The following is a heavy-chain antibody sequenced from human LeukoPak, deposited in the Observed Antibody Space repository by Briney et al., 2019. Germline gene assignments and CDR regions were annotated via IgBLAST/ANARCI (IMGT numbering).Heavy chain of an antibody. V-gene: IGHV3-7*01. CDR1: GFTFSAYW. Sequence: ESLKISCAASGFTFSAYWMRWVRQAPGKGLEWVASIKEDGSEKYYVDSVKGRFTISRDNAKNSLYLQMNSLRAEDTAVYYCARLTLSANDWCYDYWGQGTLVTVSS. CDR2: IKEDGSEK. D-gene: IGHD5-12*01. CDR3: ARLTLSANDWCYDY. J-gene: IGHJ4*02.